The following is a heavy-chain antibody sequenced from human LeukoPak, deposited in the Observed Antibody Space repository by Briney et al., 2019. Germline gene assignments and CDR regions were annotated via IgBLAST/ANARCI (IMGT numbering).Heavy chain of an antibody. Sequence: SETLSLTCTVSGYSISSGYYWGWIRQPPGKGLEWIGSIYRSGSTYYNPSLKSRVTISVDTSKNQFSLKLSSVTAADTAVYYCARRDYYDSSGCSDYWGQGTLVTVSS. V-gene: IGHV4-38-2*02. CDR1: GYSISSGYY. CDR2: IYRSGST. CDR3: ARRDYYDSSGCSDY. J-gene: IGHJ4*02. D-gene: IGHD3-22*01.